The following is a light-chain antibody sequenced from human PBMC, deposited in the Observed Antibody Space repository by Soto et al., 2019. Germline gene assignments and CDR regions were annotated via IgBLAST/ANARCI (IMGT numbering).Light chain of an antibody. CDR3: QQYGNSPRT. Sequence: EIVLTQSPGTLSLSPGERATLSCRASQSVSSTYLAWYQQKPGQAPRHLIYGASNRATGVPDRFSGSGFGTDFTLTINRLEPEDFAVYYCQQYGNSPRTFGQGTKVEIK. CDR1: QSVSSTY. CDR2: GAS. J-gene: IGKJ1*01. V-gene: IGKV3-20*01.